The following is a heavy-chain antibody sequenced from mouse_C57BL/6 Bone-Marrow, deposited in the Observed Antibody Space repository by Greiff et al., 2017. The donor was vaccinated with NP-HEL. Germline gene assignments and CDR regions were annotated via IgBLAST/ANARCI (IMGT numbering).Heavy chain of an antibody. D-gene: IGHD2-4*01. CDR1: GFTFNTYS. CDR2: IRSKSSNSAT. CDR3: VRAYYDSPWFAY. V-gene: IGHV10-3*01. Sequence: EVQRVESGGGLVQPKGSLKLSCAASGFTFNTYSMHWVRQAPGKGLEWVARIRSKSSNSATYYAFSVKARFTISRDDSQSMLYLKMNNLKTEDTAVYYYVRAYYDSPWFAYWGQGTLVTVSA. J-gene: IGHJ3*01.